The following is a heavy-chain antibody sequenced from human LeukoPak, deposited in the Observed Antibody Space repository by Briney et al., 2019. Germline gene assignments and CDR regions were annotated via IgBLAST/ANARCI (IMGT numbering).Heavy chain of an antibody. CDR3: ARRSDDYGNYYDY. Sequence: SDTLSLTCTVSGGSVSSSNYHWGWIRQSPQKGLEWIGNFHYSGSTYYNPSLKSRITISVDTSKNQFSLTLTSVTAADTALYYCARRSDDYGNYYDYWGQGTLVTVSS. J-gene: IGHJ4*02. D-gene: IGHD4-17*01. V-gene: IGHV4-39*01. CDR2: FHYSGST. CDR1: GGSVSSSNYH.